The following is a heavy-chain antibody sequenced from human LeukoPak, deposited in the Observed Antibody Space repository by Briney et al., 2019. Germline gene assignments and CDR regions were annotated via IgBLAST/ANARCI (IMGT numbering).Heavy chain of an antibody. V-gene: IGHV3-9*01. J-gene: IGHJ4*02. CDR1: GFTFSSYA. CDR3: AKGGGLRLGELSSDY. CDR2: ISWNSGSI. Sequence: PGGSLRLSCAASGFTFSSYAMSWVRQAPGKGLEWVSGISWNSGSIGYADSVKGRFTISRDNTKNSLYLQMNSLRAEDTALYYCAKGGGLRLGELSSDYWGQGTLVTVSS. D-gene: IGHD3-16*02.